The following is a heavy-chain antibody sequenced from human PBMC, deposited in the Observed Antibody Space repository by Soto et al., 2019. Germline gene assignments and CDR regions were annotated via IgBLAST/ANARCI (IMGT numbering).Heavy chain of an antibody. D-gene: IGHD6-13*01. CDR2: IIPIFGTA. Sequence: ASVKVSCKASGGTFSSYAISWVRQAPGQGLEWMGGIIPIFGTANYAQKFQGRVTITADESTSTAYMELSSLRSEDTAVYYCASSTAMPGIAAAGPWFDPWGQGTLVTVSS. V-gene: IGHV1-69*13. J-gene: IGHJ5*02. CDR1: GGTFSSYA. CDR3: ASSTAMPGIAAAGPWFDP.